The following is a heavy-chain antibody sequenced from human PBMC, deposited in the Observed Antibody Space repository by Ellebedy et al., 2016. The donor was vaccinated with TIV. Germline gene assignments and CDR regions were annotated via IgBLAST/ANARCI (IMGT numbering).Heavy chain of an antibody. D-gene: IGHD4-17*01. Sequence: GESLKISXVASGFTVRGNHMSWVRQAPGKELEWVSVLYAGGSIYYAESVRGRFTHSRDNSKNTLYLQMSSLTAEDTAVYYCARGVTYGEDYYHYYLDVWGKGTTVTVSS. CDR1: GFTVRGNH. V-gene: IGHV3-53*01. CDR2: LYAGGSI. CDR3: ARGVTYGEDYYHYYLDV. J-gene: IGHJ6*03.